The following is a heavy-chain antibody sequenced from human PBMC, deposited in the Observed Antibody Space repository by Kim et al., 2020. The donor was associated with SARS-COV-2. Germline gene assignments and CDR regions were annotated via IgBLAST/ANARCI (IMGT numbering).Heavy chain of an antibody. CDR3: ARTIYSSVFNS. V-gene: IGHV3-11*01. Sequence: TISYGDSVNGRFTLSRDNAKNSLYLQMNSLRVDDTAIYYCARTIYSSVFNSWGQGTLVTVSS. J-gene: IGHJ4*02. CDR2: TI. D-gene: IGHD6-19*01.